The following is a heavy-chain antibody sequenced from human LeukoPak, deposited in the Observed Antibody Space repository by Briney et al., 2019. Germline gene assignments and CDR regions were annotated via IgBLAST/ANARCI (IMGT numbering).Heavy chain of an antibody. CDR1: GFTFSSYW. CDR2: ISFDGKSK. J-gene: IGHJ4*02. V-gene: IGHV3-30*03. Sequence: GGSLRLSCAASGFTFSSYWMSWVRQAPGKGLEWVAVISFDGKSKNHADSVKGRFTISRDKSTLFLDMNNLRVEDTALYYCARDVGKDTITTEIACWGQGTLVTVSS. CDR3: ARDVGKDTITTEIAC. D-gene: IGHD4-11*01.